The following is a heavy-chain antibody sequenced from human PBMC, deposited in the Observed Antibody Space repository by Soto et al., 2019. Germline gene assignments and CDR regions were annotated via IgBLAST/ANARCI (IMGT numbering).Heavy chain of an antibody. V-gene: IGHV3-23*01. CDR2: ISGSGDST. D-gene: IGHD6-13*01. CDR1: GFPFSSYA. J-gene: IGHJ6*02. CDR3: AKDRDGAAAGPTKFYGMDV. Sequence: EVQLLESGGGLVQPGGSLSLSCAASGFPFSSYARSWVRQPPGKGLEWVSVISGSGDSTYSADSVRGRFTISRDNSKNTLYLQMNSLRAEDTAVYYCAKDRDGAAAGPTKFYGMDVWGQGTTVTVSS.